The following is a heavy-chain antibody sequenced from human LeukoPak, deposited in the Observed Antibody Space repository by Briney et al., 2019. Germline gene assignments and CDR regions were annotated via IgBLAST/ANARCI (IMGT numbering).Heavy chain of an antibody. D-gene: IGHD2-8*01. CDR2: INHSGST. CDR3: ARGYYNFDS. V-gene: IGHV4-34*01. CDR1: GGSFSGYY. J-gene: IGHJ4*02. Sequence: SETLSLTCAVYGGSFSGYYWSWIRQPPGKGLEWIGEINHSGSTNYHPSLKSRVTISVDTSKKLLSLKLSSVTAADTAVYYCARGYYNFDSWGQGTLVTVSS.